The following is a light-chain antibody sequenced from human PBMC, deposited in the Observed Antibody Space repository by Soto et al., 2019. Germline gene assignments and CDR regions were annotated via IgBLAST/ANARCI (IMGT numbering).Light chain of an antibody. Sequence: DIQMTQSPSTLSASVGDTVTVTCRASQSIGGWLAWYQQRPGKAPRLLIYDASSVESGVPSRFSGSRSGTKFTLAISSLQPEDFATYYCQHYHSYPYTFGQGTRLEIK. J-gene: IGKJ5*01. CDR2: DAS. CDR3: QHYHSYPYT. CDR1: QSIGGW. V-gene: IGKV1-5*01.